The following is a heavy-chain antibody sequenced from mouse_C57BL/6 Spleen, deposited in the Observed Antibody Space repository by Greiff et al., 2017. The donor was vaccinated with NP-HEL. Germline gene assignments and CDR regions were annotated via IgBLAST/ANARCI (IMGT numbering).Heavy chain of an antibody. Sequence: QVQLQQPGAELVRPGTSVKLSCKASGYTFTSYWMHWVKQRPGQGLEWIGVIDPSDSYTNYNQKFKGKATLTVDPSSSTAYMQLSSLTSEDSAVYYCARYYGSSYVYFDVWGTGTTVTVSS. CDR3: ARYYGSSYVYFDV. V-gene: IGHV1-59*01. CDR1: GYTFTSYW. D-gene: IGHD1-1*01. J-gene: IGHJ1*03. CDR2: IDPSDSYT.